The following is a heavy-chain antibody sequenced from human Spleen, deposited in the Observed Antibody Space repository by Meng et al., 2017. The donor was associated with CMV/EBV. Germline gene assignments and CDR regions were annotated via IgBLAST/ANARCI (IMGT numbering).Heavy chain of an antibody. D-gene: IGHD6-19*01. V-gene: IGHV3-7*01. CDR2: IKEDGSEK. Sequence: GESLKISCAASGFTFSSYWMSWVRQAPGKGLEWVANIKEDGSEKYYVDSVKGRFTISRDNAKNSLYLQMNSLRAEDTAVYYCARDDLAVAGYYYGMDVWGQGTTVTVS. J-gene: IGHJ6*02. CDR1: GFTFSSYW. CDR3: ARDDLAVAGYYYGMDV.